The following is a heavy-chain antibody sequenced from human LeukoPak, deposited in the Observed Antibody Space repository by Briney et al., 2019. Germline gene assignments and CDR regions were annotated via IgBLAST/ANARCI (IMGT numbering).Heavy chain of an antibody. V-gene: IGHV4-61*01. CDR1: GGSVSSGSYY. D-gene: IGHD3-10*01. J-gene: IGHJ6*02. CDR3: ARVWLGPGTQYYYYYGMDV. CDR2: IYYSGST. Sequence: PSETLSLTCTVSGGSVSSGSYYWRWIRQPPGKGLEWIGYIYYSGSTNYNPSLKSRVTISVDTSKNQFSLKLSSVTAADTAVYYCARVWLGPGTQYYYYYGMDVWGQGTTVTVSS.